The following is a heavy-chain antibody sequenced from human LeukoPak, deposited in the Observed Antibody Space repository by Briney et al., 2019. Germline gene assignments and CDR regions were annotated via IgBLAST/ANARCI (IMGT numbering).Heavy chain of an antibody. V-gene: IGHV1-8*03. Sequence: ASVKVSCKASGYTFTSYDINWVRQATGQGLEWMGWMNPNSGNTGYAQKFQGRVTINRNTSISTAYMELSSLRSEDTAVYYCAIGHYDFWSGYYGYYYYYYMDVWGKGTTVTVSS. J-gene: IGHJ6*03. CDR3: AIGHYDFWSGYYGYYYYYYMDV. CDR2: MNPNSGNT. CDR1: GYTFTSYD. D-gene: IGHD3-3*01.